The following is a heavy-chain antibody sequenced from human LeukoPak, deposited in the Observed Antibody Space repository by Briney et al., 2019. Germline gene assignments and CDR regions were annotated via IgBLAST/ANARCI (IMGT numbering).Heavy chain of an antibody. J-gene: IGHJ4*02. CDR3: ARVNSGSYQDHHDY. D-gene: IGHD1-26*01. V-gene: IGHV1-8*01. CDR2: MHPNSGNT. CDR1: GYTFTSYD. Sequence: ASVKVSCKASGYTFTSYDINWVRQATGQGLEWMGWMHPNSGNTGYVQRFQGRVTMTRNTSISTAYMELSSLRSEDTAVYYCARVNSGSYQDHHDYWGQGTLVTVSS.